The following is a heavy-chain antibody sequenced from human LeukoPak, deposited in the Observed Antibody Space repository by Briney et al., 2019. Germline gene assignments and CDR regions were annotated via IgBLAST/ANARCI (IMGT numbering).Heavy chain of an antibody. J-gene: IGHJ4*02. CDR3: ARAPLTLYDSSGYYYSYYFDY. CDR1: GGTFSSYA. CDR2: IIPIFGTA. D-gene: IGHD3-22*01. Sequence: SVKVSCKASGGTFSSYAISWVRQAPGQGLEWMGGIIPIFGTANYAQKFQGRVTITADESASTAYMELSSLRSEDTAVYYCARAPLTLYDSSGYYYSYYFDYWGQGTLVTVSS. V-gene: IGHV1-69*01.